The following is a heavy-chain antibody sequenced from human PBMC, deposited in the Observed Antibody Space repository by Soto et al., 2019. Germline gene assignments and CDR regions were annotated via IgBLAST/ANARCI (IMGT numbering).Heavy chain of an antibody. CDR2: ISGYNGNT. CDR3: AREGPATYYYYGMDV. CDR1: GYSFTTYG. V-gene: IGHV1-18*01. J-gene: IGHJ6*02. Sequence: QVQLVQSRGEVKKPGASVKVSCKTSGYSFTTYGISWVRQAPGQGLEWMGWISGYNGNTNYAQNLQGRVTMTTDTSPSTAYMALRSLRYDDTAVYYCAREGPATYYYYGMDVWGQGSTVTVSS.